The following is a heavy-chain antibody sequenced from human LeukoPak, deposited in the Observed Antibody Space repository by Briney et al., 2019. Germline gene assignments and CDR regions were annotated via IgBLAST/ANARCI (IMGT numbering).Heavy chain of an antibody. J-gene: IGHJ6*03. Sequence: ASVKVSCKASGYTFTSYGISWVRQAPGQGLEWMGWISAYNGNTNYAQKLQGRVTMTTDTSTSTAYMELRSLRSDDTAVYYCARSARCSSTSCHRAYYMDVWGKGTTVTVSS. CDR3: ARSARCSSTSCHRAYYMDV. CDR2: ISAYNGNT. V-gene: IGHV1-18*01. CDR1: GYTFTSYG. D-gene: IGHD2-2*01.